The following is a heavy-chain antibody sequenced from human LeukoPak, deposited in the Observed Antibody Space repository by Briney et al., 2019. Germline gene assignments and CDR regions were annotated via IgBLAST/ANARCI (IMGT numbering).Heavy chain of an antibody. J-gene: IGHJ5*02. CDR3: AGDPSGYDSGWFDP. Sequence: PSETLSLTCAVSGGSISSGDYSWGWIWQPPGRGLQWIVYIYLSGSTFYHPSLQRRVTISLDGSKNQFSLRLSSVTAADTAVYFCAGDPSGYDSGWFDPWGQGTLVTGSS. CDR2: IYLSGST. V-gene: IGHV4-30-2*01. CDR1: GGSISSGDYS. D-gene: IGHD5-12*01.